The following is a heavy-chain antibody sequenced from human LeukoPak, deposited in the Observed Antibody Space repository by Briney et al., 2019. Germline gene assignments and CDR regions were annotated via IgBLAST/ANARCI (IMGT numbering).Heavy chain of an antibody. CDR3: ARDLETKGYFDY. CDR2: ISYDGSNK. Sequence: GGSLRLSCAASGFTFSSYAMHWVRQAPGKGLEWVAVISYDGSNKYYADSVKGRFTISRDNSKNTLYLQMNSLRAEDTAVYYCARDLETKGYFDYWGQGTLVTVSS. CDR1: GFTFSSYA. V-gene: IGHV3-30-3*01. J-gene: IGHJ4*02.